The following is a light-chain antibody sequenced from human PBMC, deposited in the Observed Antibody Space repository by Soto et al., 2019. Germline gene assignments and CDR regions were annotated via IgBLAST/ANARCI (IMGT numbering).Light chain of an antibody. CDR1: SSDVGHYNF. CDR2: EGN. V-gene: IGLV2-23*01. CDR3: CSYAGRSTLV. Sequence: QSVLTQPASVSGSPEQSITISCTGTSSDVGHYNFVSWYQQHPGKAPKLMVYEGNKRPSGVSNRFSGSKSGNTASLTISGLQAEDEADYYCCSYAGRSTLVFGGGTKVTVL. J-gene: IGLJ2*01.